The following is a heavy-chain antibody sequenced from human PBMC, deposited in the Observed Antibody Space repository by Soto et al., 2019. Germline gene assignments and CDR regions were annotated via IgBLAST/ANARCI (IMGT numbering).Heavy chain of an antibody. D-gene: IGHD5-18*01. V-gene: IGHV1-69*01. Sequence: QVQLVQSGAELKKPGSSVNVSCKASGGTFSNNAIIWVRQAPGQGLEWMGGIIPLFGTPRYAQNFQGRLTITADESSSTAYMQLNILRSEDTAVYYWASPAEPLDTAMLKGLAHWGQGSLVTVSS. J-gene: IGHJ4*02. CDR2: IIPLFGTP. CDR3: ASPAEPLDTAMLKGLAH. CDR1: GGTFSNNA.